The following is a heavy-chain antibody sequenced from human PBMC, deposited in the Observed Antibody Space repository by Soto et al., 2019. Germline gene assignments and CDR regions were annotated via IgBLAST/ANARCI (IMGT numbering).Heavy chain of an antibody. J-gene: IGHJ4*02. V-gene: IGHV3-11*01. Sequence: QIQLVESGGGLVKAGESLRLSCAASGFTFSDYYMTWIRQAPGKGLEWVSSISYDASFINYADSVKGRFTISRDNAKKSLYLHINSLRAEDTAVYYCARDLQGSYFPLGDYWGQGTLLTVSS. CDR3: ARDLQGSYFPLGDY. CDR1: GFTFSDYY. CDR2: ISYDASFI. D-gene: IGHD3-10*01.